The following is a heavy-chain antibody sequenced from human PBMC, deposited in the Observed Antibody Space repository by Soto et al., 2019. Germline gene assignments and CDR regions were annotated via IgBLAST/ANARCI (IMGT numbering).Heavy chain of an antibody. D-gene: IGHD3-10*01. Sequence: GESLKLYCKGSGYRFTSYWIGWGRQMPGQSLEWVGIIYPGDSDTRYSPSFQGQVTSSADKSISTAYLQWSSLKASDTAMYYGASHLTYYYGSGRPTLYAFDIWGQGTMVTVSS. J-gene: IGHJ3*02. CDR1: GYRFTSYW. V-gene: IGHV5-51*01. CDR2: IYPGDSDT. CDR3: ASHLTYYYGSGRPTLYAFDI.